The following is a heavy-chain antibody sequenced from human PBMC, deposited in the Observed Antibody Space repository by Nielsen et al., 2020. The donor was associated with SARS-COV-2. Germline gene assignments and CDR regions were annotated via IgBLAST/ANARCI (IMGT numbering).Heavy chain of an antibody. J-gene: IGHJ4*02. Sequence: GESLKISCAASEFTFSSYWMHWVRQAPGKGLVWVSRINSDGSSTSYADSVKGRFTISRDNAKNTLYLQMNSLRAEDTAVYYCAREGSDYGTGFDYWGQGTLVTVSS. V-gene: IGHV3-74*01. CDR2: INSDGSST. CDR3: AREGSDYGTGFDY. CDR1: EFTFSSYW. D-gene: IGHD4-17*01.